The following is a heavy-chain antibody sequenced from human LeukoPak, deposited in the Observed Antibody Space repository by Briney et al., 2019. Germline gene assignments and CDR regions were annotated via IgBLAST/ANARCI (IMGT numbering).Heavy chain of an antibody. J-gene: IGHJ4*02. CDR2: ISGSGGST. V-gene: IGHV3-23*01. D-gene: IGHD3-22*01. CDR3: AKAQYVYDSSPSDY. CDR1: GFTFSSYS. Sequence: GGSLRLSCAASGFTFSSYSMNWVRRAPGKGLEWVSAISGSGGSTYYADSVEGRFTISRDNSKNTLYLQMTSLRVEDTAVYYCAKAQYVYDSSPSDYWGQGTLVTISS.